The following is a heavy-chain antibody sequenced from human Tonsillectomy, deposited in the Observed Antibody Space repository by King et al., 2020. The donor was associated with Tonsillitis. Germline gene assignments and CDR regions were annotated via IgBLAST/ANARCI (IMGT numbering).Heavy chain of an antibody. CDR2: INHSGST. CDR3: ARGPYCGGDCYYYYYMDV. CDR1: GGSFSGYY. D-gene: IGHD2-21*02. J-gene: IGHJ6*03. V-gene: IGHV4-34*01. Sequence: VQLQQWGAGLLKPSESLSLTCAVNGGSFSGYYWSWIRQPPGKGLEWIGEINHSGSTNYNPSLKSLVTISVDTSKNQFSLKVSSVTAADTAVYYCARGPYCGGDCYYYYYMDVWGKGTTVTVSS.